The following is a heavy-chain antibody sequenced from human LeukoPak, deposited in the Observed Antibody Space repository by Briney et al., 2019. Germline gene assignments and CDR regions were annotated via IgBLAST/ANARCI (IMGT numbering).Heavy chain of an antibody. CDR2: ISGSGGRS. V-gene: IGHV3-23*01. J-gene: IGHJ6*03. CDR3: AKDGGPIFGVVIINYYYYMDV. D-gene: IGHD3-3*01. CDR1: GFTFSSYA. Sequence: PGGSLRLSCAASGFTFSSYAMSWVRPARGKGLAWVSAISGSGGRSYYAGSMKGRFNNSRDNSKNTLYLQMNSLRAEDTAVYYCAKDGGPIFGVVIINYYYYMDVWGKGTTVTVSS.